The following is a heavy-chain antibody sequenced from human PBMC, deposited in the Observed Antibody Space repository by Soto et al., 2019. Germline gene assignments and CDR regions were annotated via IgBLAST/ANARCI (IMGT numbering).Heavy chain of an antibody. CDR2: IIPIFHAP. CDR3: ARGDSMIRAWDWFDP. V-gene: IGHV1-69*12. D-gene: IGHD3-10*01. CDR1: GGNFNTFG. J-gene: IGHJ5*02. Sequence: QVQLVQSGAEVKKPGSSVKVSCKASGGNFNTFGISWLRQAPGQGLEWMGGIIPIFHAPKYAQKFQGRGTITADESTSTAYMELSRLRSEDTAVYYCARGDSMIRAWDWFDPWGQGTLVTVSS.